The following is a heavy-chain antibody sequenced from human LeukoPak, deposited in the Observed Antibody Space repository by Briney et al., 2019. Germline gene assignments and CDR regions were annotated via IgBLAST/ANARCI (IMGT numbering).Heavy chain of an antibody. D-gene: IGHD3-3*01. J-gene: IGHJ4*02. CDR2: TYYRSQQWNS. V-gene: IGHV6-1*01. Sequence: SQTLSLTCAISGDSVSSNGAAWDWIRQSPSSCLEWLGRTYYRSQQWNSAYAPSVKGRITIHADTSQNQYSLHLNSVTPEVTAVYYCGRETDFGVVTNWGRGTLVTVSS. CDR1: GDSVSSNGAA. CDR3: GRETDFGVVTN.